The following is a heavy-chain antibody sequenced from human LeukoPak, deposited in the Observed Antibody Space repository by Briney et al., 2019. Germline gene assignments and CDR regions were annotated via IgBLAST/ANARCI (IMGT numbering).Heavy chain of an antibody. V-gene: IGHV3-30*04. Sequence: GGSLRLSCAASGFTFSSYAMHWVPQAPGKGLEWVAVISYDGSNKYYADSVKGRFTISRDNSKNTLYLQMNSLRAEDTAVYHCARDSSWSPRIVVVPAAKSVGGYFQHWGQGTLVTVSS. CDR3: ARDSSWSPRIVVVPAAKSVGGYFQH. D-gene: IGHD2-2*01. J-gene: IGHJ1*01. CDR1: GFTFSSYA. CDR2: ISYDGSNK.